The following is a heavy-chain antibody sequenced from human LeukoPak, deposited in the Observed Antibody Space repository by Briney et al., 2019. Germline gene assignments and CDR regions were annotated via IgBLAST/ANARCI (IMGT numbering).Heavy chain of an antibody. V-gene: IGHV3-72*01. Sequence: PGGSLRLSCAASGFSSSDQYMDWVRQAPGKGLEWVGRTTDKAHSYTAQYASSVKGRFTISRDESENSLYLQMNAAKTEDTAVYYCVIRSFAAFTLWGQGTMVTVSS. CDR2: TTDKAHSYTA. D-gene: IGHD3-3*01. J-gene: IGHJ3*01. CDR1: GFSSSDQY. CDR3: VIRSFAAFTL.